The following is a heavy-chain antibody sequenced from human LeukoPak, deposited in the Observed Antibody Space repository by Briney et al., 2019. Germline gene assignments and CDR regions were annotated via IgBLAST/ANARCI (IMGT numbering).Heavy chain of an antibody. J-gene: IGHJ4*02. V-gene: IGHV1-2*02. Sequence: ASVKVSCKASGYTFTGYYMHWVRQAPGQGLEWMGWINPNSGGTNYAQKFQGRVTMTRDTSISTAYMELSRLRSDDTAVYYCARDRVEYSSGWFDYWGQGTLVTVSS. CDR2: INPNSGGT. CDR1: GYTFTGYY. D-gene: IGHD6-19*01. CDR3: ARDRVEYSSGWFDY.